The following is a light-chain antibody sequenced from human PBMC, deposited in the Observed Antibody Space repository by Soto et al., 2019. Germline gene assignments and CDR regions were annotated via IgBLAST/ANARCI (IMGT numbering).Light chain of an antibody. J-gene: IGLJ2*01. CDR2: ANT. Sequence: QSVLTQPPSVSGAPGQRVAISCTGSSSNIGAGFDVHWYQQLPGTAPKLLIYANTNRPSGVPDRFSGSKSGTSASLAITGLQPEDDADYYCQSYDRSLSGVIFGGGTKLTVL. V-gene: IGLV1-40*01. CDR3: QSYDRSLSGVI. CDR1: SSNIGAGFD.